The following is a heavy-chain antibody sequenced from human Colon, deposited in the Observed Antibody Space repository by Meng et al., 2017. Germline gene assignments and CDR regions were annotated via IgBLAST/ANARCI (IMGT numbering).Heavy chain of an antibody. CDR1: GVSVKGGIYY. Sequence: VQLQESGAGLVRPSETLSLTCNVSGVSVKGGIYYWNWIRQPPGKTLEWIGYIYSSGSTTYNPSLKSRVTISLDTPKNQFSLKLTSVTAADTAVYYCAREGPIAVAGYDYWGQGTLVTVSS. CDR3: AREGPIAVAGYDY. V-gene: IGHV4-61*01. D-gene: IGHD6-19*01. CDR2: IYSSGST. J-gene: IGHJ4*02.